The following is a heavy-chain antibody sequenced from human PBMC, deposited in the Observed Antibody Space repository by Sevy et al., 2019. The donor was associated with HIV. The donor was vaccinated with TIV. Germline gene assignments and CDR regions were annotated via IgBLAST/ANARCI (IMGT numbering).Heavy chain of an antibody. CDR1: GFTVSSNY. V-gene: IGHV3-53*01. D-gene: IGHD3-22*01. J-gene: IGHJ3*02. CDR2: IYAGGST. Sequence: GGSLRLSCAASGFTVSSNYMSWVRQAPGKGLEWVSVIYAGGSTYYGESVKGRFTISRDNSKNTLYLQMNSLRAEDTAVYYCATHASDYDSTGYLERDAFDIWGQGTMVTVS. CDR3: ATHASDYDSTGYLERDAFDI.